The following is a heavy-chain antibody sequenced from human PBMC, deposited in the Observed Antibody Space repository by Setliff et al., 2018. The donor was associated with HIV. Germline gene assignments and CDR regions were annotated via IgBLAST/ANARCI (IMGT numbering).Heavy chain of an antibody. CDR1: GGSISNSRYY. CDR3: AITIVGVTTEMY. D-gene: IGHD2-21*02. J-gene: IGHJ4*02. CDR2: IYYSGNI. Sequence: PSETLSLACTVSGGSISNSRYYWSWIRQPPGKGLEWIGSIYYSGNINYNPSLQSRVTVSVDTSKPQFSLKMNSVTAADTAVYYCAITIVGVTTEMYWGQGTLVTVSS. V-gene: IGHV4-39*07.